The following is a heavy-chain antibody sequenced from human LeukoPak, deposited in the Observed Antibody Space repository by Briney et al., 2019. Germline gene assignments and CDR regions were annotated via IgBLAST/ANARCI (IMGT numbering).Heavy chain of an antibody. CDR3: ATQTNWNYGY. D-gene: IGHD1-7*01. J-gene: IGHJ4*02. CDR1: GFTFSSYS. CDR2: FDPEDGET. Sequence: GGSLRLSCAASGFTFSSYSMNWVRQAPGKGLEWMGGFDPEDGETIYAQKFQGRVTMTEDTSTDTAYMELSSLRSEDTAVYYCATQTNWNYGYWGQGTLVTVSS. V-gene: IGHV1-24*01.